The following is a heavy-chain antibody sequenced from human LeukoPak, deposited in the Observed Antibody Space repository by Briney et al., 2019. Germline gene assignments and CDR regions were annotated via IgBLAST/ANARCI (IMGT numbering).Heavy chain of an antibody. CDR2: ISYDGSNK. V-gene: IGHV3-30*04. J-gene: IGHJ4*02. Sequence: GGSLRLSCAASGFTFSSYAMHWVRQAPGKGLEWVAVISYDGSNKYYADSVKGRFTISRDNSKNTLYLQMNSLRAEDTAAYYCARDELPLWFGELCPDYWGQGTLVTVSS. CDR1: GFTFSSYA. D-gene: IGHD3-10*01. CDR3: ARDELPLWFGELCPDY.